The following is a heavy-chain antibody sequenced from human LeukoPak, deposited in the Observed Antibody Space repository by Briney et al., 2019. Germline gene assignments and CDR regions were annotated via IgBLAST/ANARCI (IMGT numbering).Heavy chain of an antibody. J-gene: IGHJ4*02. Sequence: EASVKVSCKASGGTFSSYAISWVRQAPGQGLEWMGGIIPIFGTANYAQKFQGRVTITADESTSTAYMGLSSLRSEDTAVYYCARRKPQYNWNYFDYWGQGTLVTVSS. CDR2: IIPIFGTA. CDR1: GGTFSSYA. V-gene: IGHV1-69*13. CDR3: ARRKPQYNWNYFDY. D-gene: IGHD1-20*01.